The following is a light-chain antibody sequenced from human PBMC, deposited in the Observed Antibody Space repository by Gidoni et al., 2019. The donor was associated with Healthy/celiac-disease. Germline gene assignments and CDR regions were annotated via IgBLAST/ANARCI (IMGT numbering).Light chain of an antibody. V-gene: IGKV1-39*01. CDR3: QQSYSTPYT. CDR2: AAS. J-gene: IGKJ2*01. Sequence: DIPMTQSPSSLSASVGDRVTITCRASQSISSYLNWSQQKPGTAPKLLIYAASSLQSWVPSRFSGSGSGTDLNSTISSQQPEDVATYYCQQSYSTPYTFGQGTKLEIK. CDR1: QSISSY.